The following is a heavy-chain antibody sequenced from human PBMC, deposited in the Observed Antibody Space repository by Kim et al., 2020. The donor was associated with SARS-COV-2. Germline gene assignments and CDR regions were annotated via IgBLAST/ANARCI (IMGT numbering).Heavy chain of an antibody. D-gene: IGHD5-18*01. Sequence: GGSLRLSCAASGFTFSSYGMHWVRQAPGKGLEWVAVIWYDGSNKYYADSVKGRFTISRDNSKNTLYLQMNSLRAEDTAVYYCARDWRPFVDTAMDRSTSYYYYGMDVWGQGTTVTVSS. J-gene: IGHJ6*02. CDR2: IWYDGSNK. V-gene: IGHV3-33*08. CDR3: ARDWRPFVDTAMDRSTSYYYYGMDV. CDR1: GFTFSSYG.